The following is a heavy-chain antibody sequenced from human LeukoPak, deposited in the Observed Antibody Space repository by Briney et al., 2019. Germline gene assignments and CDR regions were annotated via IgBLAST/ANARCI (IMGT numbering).Heavy chain of an antibody. CDR2: IIPILGIA. J-gene: IGHJ4*02. CDR3: ARDLRYYDGSGYDDY. CDR1: GGTFSSYA. D-gene: IGHD3-22*01. V-gene: IGHV1-69*04. Sequence: SVKVSCKASGGTFSSYAISWVRQAPGQGLEWMGRIIPILGIANYAQKFQGRVTITADKSTSTAYMELSSLRSEDTAVYYCARDLRYYDGSGYDDYWGQGTLVTVSS.